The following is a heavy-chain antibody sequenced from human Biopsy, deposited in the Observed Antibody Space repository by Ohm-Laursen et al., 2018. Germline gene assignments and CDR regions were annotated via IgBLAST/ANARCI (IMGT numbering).Heavy chain of an antibody. D-gene: IGHD2-2*01. CDR3: ARVEDSTRHWYFDL. CDR1: GYTFSEYI. V-gene: IGHV1-18*01. J-gene: IGHJ2*01. Sequence: VSSVKASCKASGYTFSEYILNWVRQAPGHGLEWMGWINTRRGDTNYAQKFQGRVTMTRDTSTTTVFMELTSLRSDDTAMYYCARVEDSTRHWYFDLWGRGTQVTVSS. CDR2: INTRRGDT.